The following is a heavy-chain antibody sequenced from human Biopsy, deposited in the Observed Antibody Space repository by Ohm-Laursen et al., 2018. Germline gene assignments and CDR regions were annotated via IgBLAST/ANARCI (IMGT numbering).Heavy chain of an antibody. CDR1: GFTFNTYG. V-gene: IGHV3-30*18. J-gene: IGHJ4*02. D-gene: IGHD3-22*01. CDR3: AKDYRDSRGIFGIVVVRPLDY. Sequence: SLRLSCAASGFTFNTYGMHWVRQAPGKGLEWVATMSYDGTQKYYEDSVKGRFTISRDNSKNTLYLQMNSLRAEDTAVYYCAKDYRDSRGIFGIVVVRPLDYWGQGSLVTVSS. CDR2: MSYDGTQK.